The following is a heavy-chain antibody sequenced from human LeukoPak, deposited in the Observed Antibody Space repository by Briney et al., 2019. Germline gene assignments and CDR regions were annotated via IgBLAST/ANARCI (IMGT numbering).Heavy chain of an antibody. Sequence: SETLSLTCTVSDYSLSSGYYWGWIRQPPGKGLEWIGSIFRTGSTYYNPSLKSRVTLSVDTSKSQLSLRLTSVTAADAAVYYCVRDPAILTELGDAFDLWGQGTMVTVSS. D-gene: IGHD3-9*01. CDR2: IFRTGST. CDR1: DYSLSSGYY. J-gene: IGHJ3*01. V-gene: IGHV4-38-2*02. CDR3: VRDPAILTELGDAFDL.